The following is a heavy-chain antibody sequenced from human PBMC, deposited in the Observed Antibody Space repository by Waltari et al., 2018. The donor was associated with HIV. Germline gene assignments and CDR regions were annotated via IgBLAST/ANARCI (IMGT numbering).Heavy chain of an antibody. CDR2: ISGSGGTT. D-gene: IGHD5-18*01. V-gene: IGHV3-23*04. J-gene: IGHJ4*02. CDR3: AKAVMETAVSSPVDC. Sequence: EVQLVESGGGLVQPGGSLRLSCTASGFTFTNFAMRWVRQAPGKGLEWVSVISGSGGTTYYADSVKGRFTVSRDNFKNTVYLQMNSLRAGDTAIYYCAKAVMETAVSSPVDCWGQGALVTVSS. CDR1: GFTFTNFA.